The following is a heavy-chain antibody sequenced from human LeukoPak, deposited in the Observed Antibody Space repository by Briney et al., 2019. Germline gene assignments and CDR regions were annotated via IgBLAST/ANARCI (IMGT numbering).Heavy chain of an antibody. V-gene: IGHV1-8*01. Sequence: GASVKVSCKASGYTFTSYDINWVRQATGQGLEWMGWMNPNSGNTGYAQKFQGRVTMTRNTSISTAYMELSSLRSEDTAVYYCARVGVVATSLLLTAHPLPLSVWGQGTLVTVSS. D-gene: IGHD5-12*01. CDR2: MNPNSGNT. CDR3: ARVGVVATSLLLTAHPLPLSV. J-gene: IGHJ4*02. CDR1: GYTFTSYD.